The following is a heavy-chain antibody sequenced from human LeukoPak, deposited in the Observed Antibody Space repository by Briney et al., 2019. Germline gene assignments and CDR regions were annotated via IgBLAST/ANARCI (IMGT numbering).Heavy chain of an antibody. J-gene: IGHJ5*02. V-gene: IGHV3-30*01. CDR2: ISYDGGDK. CDR3: ARGGPRIATTSTGLDP. CDR1: GFTFNNYA. D-gene: IGHD6-13*01. Sequence: GGSLRLSCAASGFTFNNYAMHWVRQGPGRGLEWVAVISYDGGDKYYADSVKGRFTISRDNSKNTLYLQMMYLRGEDTAVYHCARGGPRIATTSTGLDPWGQGTPVTVSA.